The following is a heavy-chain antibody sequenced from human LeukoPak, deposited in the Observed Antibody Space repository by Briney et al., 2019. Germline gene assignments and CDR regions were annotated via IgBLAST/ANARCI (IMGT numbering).Heavy chain of an antibody. CDR3: VAGNGWLGDY. CDR1: RFTFSSYS. V-gene: IGHV3-48*01. J-gene: IGHJ4*02. D-gene: IGHD6-19*01. CDR2: ISSSSSTI. Sequence: PGGSLRLSCAASRFTFSSYSMNWVRQAPGKGLEWVSYISSSSSTIYYADSVKGRFTISRDNAKNSLYLQMNSLRAEDTAVYYCVAGNGWLGDYWGQGNLVTVSS.